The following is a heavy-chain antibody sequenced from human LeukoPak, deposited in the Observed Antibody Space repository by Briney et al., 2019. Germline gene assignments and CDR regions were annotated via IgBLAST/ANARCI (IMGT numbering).Heavy chain of an antibody. CDR3: ARGASIVVVPAAILNWFDP. CDR1: GYTSTSYA. J-gene: IGHJ5*02. CDR2: INTNTGNP. D-gene: IGHD2-2*01. V-gene: IGHV7-4-1*02. Sequence: ASVKVSCKASGYTSTSYAMNWVRQAPGQGLEWMGWINTNTGNPTYAQGFTGRFVFSLDTSVSTAYLQISSLKAEDTAVYYCARGASIVVVPAAILNWFDPWGQGTLATVSS.